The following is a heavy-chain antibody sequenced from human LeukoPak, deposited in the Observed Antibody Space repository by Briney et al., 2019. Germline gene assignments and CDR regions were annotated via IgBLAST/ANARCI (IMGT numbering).Heavy chain of an antibody. CDR2: ISRSSTYT. CDR1: GFTFSYYS. D-gene: IGHD5-12*01. Sequence: GGSLRLSCAASGFTFSYYSMNWVRQSPGKGLEWVSSISRSSTYTYYADSLKGRIAISRDNSKNSLYLQMNSLRAEDTAVYYCARGGGDSGYDYDDFWGQGTLVTVSS. V-gene: IGHV3-21*01. J-gene: IGHJ4*02. CDR3: ARGGGDSGYDYDDF.